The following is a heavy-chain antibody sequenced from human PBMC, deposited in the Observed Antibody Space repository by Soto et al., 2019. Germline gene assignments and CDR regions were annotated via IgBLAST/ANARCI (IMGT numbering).Heavy chain of an antibody. CDR3: ARGHSTDCSNGVCSFFYNHEMDV. CDR1: GYSFSDYH. Sequence: ASVKVSCKTSGYSFSDYHIHWVRQAPGQGLEWLGRINPKSGGTSSAQKFQGWVTMTRDTSISTAYMELTRLRSDDTAVYFCARGHSTDCSNGVCSFFYNHEMDVWGQGTTVTVSS. CDR2: INPKSGGT. J-gene: IGHJ6*02. V-gene: IGHV1-2*04. D-gene: IGHD2-8*01.